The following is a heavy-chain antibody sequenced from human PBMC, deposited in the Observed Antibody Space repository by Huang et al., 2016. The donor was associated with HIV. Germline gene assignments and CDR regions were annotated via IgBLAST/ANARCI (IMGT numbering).Heavy chain of an antibody. CDR3: ARGPLHRAIMNWGEGFDDGWRTGFDP. D-gene: IGHD7-27*01. CDR1: GYTFSFHD. Sequence: QEQLVQSGAEVKKPGASVTVSCKASGYTFSFHDVNGVRQVSGQGLGGMGWANPRGGNTGEERKFQGRVTMTTNTSVTTAYMELRSLTSEDTAVYFCARGPLHRAIMNWGEGFDDGWRTGFDPWGQGTLVIVTS. CDR2: ANPRGGNT. J-gene: IGHJ5*02. V-gene: IGHV1-8*01.